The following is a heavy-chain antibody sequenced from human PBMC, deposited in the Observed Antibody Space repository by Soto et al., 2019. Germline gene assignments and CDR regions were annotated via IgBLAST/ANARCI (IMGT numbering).Heavy chain of an antibody. D-gene: IGHD6-13*01. CDR1: GSAIGGSY. Sequence: SDTLCLTGSGAGSAIGGSYWRWIRKSPGNGLEWLGYVYYTASTNYSPSLSSRVSISVDTSKNEVSLRLNSVTAADTSVYFCARRVAGPGATIDYSGEGTQVTLSS. V-gene: IGHV4-59*12. CDR3: ARRVAGPGATIDY. J-gene: IGHJ4*02. CDR2: VYYTAST.